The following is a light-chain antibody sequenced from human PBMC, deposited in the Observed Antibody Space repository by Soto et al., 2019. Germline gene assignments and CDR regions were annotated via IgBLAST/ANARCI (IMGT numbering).Light chain of an antibody. J-gene: IGKJ1*01. CDR2: GAS. CDR1: QTLSSTF. CDR3: QQYGSSPWT. Sequence: EIVLTQSPGTLSLSPGERAPLSFRAGQTLSSTFLAWYQQKPAQAPRLLIYGASSRATGVPDRFSGSGSGTDFTLTISRLEPEDFAVYYCQQYGSSPWTFGQGTKV. V-gene: IGKV3-20*01.